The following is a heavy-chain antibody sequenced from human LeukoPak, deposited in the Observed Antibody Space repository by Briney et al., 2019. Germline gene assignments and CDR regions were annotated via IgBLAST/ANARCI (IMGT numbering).Heavy chain of an antibody. CDR2: ISNDGDT. CDR1: GFTVSSNY. CDR3: AKFAQRYCSGGSCHPFDY. J-gene: IGHJ4*02. Sequence: GGSLRLSCAASGFTVSSNYMSWVRQGPGKGLECVSVISNDGDTYYADSVKGRFTISRDTSKNTLYMQMNSLRAEDTAAYYCAKFAQRYCSGGSCHPFDYWGQGTLVTVSS. V-gene: IGHV3-53*01. D-gene: IGHD2-15*01.